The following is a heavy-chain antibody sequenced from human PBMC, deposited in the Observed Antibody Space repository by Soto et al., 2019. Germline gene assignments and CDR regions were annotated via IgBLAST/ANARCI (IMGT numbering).Heavy chain of an antibody. CDR2: VSFDGKVT. J-gene: IGHJ4*02. Sequence: QVQLVESGGGMAQAGTSLRLSCTGSGFTFNSLSLHWVRQGPDKSLEWVAVVSFDGKVTYYADSVKGRFTVSRDISKNTIYLQANSLRHEDTAVYYCAREPYGDSQYFDYWGQGTPVTVSS. V-gene: IGHV3-30*04. CDR1: GFTFNSLS. CDR3: AREPYGDSQYFDY. D-gene: IGHD2-21*02.